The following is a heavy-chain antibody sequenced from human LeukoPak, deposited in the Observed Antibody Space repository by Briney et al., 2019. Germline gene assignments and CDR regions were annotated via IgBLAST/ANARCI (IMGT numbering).Heavy chain of an antibody. Sequence: PGGSLRLSCAASGFTFSSYSMNWVRQAPGKGLEWVSYISSSSSTIYYADSVKGRFTISRDNAKNSLYLQMNSVRADDTGVYYCARAGEVSMWGQGTLVTVSS. CDR2: ISSSSSTI. CDR1: GFTFSSYS. CDR3: ARAGEVSM. J-gene: IGHJ4*02. D-gene: IGHD3-10*01. V-gene: IGHV3-48*01.